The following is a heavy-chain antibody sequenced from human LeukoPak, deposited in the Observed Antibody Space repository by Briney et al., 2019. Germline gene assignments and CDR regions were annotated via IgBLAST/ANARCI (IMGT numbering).Heavy chain of an antibody. Sequence: PSETLSLTCTVSGGSISSYYWSWIRQPAGKGLEWIGRIYTSGSTNYNPSLKSRVTMSVDTSKNQFSLKLSSATAADTAVYYCASGHYDILTGSPDNWFDPWGQGTLVTVSS. J-gene: IGHJ5*02. V-gene: IGHV4-4*07. CDR3: ASGHYDILTGSPDNWFDP. D-gene: IGHD3-9*01. CDR2: IYTSGST. CDR1: GGSISSYY.